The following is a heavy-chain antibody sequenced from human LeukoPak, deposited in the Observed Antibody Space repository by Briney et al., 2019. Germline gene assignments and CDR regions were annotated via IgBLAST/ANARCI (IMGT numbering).Heavy chain of an antibody. D-gene: IGHD6-13*01. Sequence: GESLKISCKGGGYSFTNYWIVWVRQMPGKGLEWMGVIYYDDSETQYSPSFQGQVTISVDKSISTVYLQWSALKASDTGMYYCARSDSSSPDAYDIWGQGTLVTVSS. CDR2: IYYDDSET. V-gene: IGHV5-51*01. J-gene: IGHJ3*02. CDR1: GYSFTNYW. CDR3: ARSDSSSPDAYDI.